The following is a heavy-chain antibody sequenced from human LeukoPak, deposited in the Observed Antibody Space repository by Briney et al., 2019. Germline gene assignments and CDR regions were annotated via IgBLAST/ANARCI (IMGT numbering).Heavy chain of an antibody. CDR3: ARGGSGWYPNWFDP. J-gene: IGHJ5*02. CDR1: GGSISSSSYY. Sequence: SETLSLTCTVSGGSISSSSYYWGWIRQPPGKGLEWIGSIYYSGSTYYNPSLKSRVTISVDTSKNQFSLKLSSVTAADTAVYYCARGGSGWYPNWFDPWGQGTLVTVSS. CDR2: IYYSGST. V-gene: IGHV4-39*07. D-gene: IGHD6-19*01.